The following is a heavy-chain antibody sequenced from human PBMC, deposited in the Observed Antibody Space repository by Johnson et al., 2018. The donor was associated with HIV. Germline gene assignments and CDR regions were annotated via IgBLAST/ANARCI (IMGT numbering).Heavy chain of an antibody. CDR3: ARDQGYNGFEPDAFDI. J-gene: IGHJ3*02. D-gene: IGHD5-12*01. CDR2: IRYDGSNK. Sequence: QVQLVESGGGVVQPGGSLRLSCAASGFTFSSYGMHWVRQAPGKGLAWVAFIRYDGSNKYYADSVKGRFTISRDKSKNTLYLKMNSLRAEDTAVYFCARDQGYNGFEPDAFDIWGRGTMVTVSS. CDR1: GFTFSSYG. V-gene: IGHV3-30*02.